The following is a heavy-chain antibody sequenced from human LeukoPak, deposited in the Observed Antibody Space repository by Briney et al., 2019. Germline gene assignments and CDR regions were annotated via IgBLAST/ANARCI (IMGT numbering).Heavy chain of an antibody. CDR2: INPNSGDT. V-gene: IGHV1-2*02. D-gene: IGHD6-19*01. J-gene: IGHJ4*02. CDR3: ARDKSGNSGWYSYFDY. CDR1: GYTFTGYY. Sequence: GASVKVSCKASGYTFTGYYMHWVRQAPGQGLEWMGWINPNSGDTNYAQKFQGRVTMTRDTSISTAYMELSRLRSDDTAVYYCARDKSGNSGWYSYFDYWGQGTLATVSS.